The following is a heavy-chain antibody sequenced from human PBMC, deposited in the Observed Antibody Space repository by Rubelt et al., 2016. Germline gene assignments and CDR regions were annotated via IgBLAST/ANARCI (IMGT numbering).Heavy chain of an antibody. V-gene: IGHV1-18*01. CDR1: GYTFTSYG. CDR3: ARGTMVQGAPDV. Sequence: QVQLVQSGAEVKKPGASVKVSCKASGYTFTSYGISWVRQAPGQGLAWMGWISAYNGNTNYAQKVQASVTMTTDASTSTAYMELRSLRADDTAVYYCARGTMVQGAPDVGGQGTTVTVSS. J-gene: IGHJ6*02. CDR2: ISAYNGNT. D-gene: IGHD3-10*01.